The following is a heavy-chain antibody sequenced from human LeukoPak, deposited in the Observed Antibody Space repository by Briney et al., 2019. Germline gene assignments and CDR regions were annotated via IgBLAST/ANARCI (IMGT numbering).Heavy chain of an antibody. J-gene: IGHJ4*02. V-gene: IGHV1-69*05. CDR2: IIPIFGTA. CDR1: GGTFSSYA. Sequence: SVKASCKASGGTFSSYAISWVRQAPGQGLEWMGGIIPIFGTANYAQKFQGRVTITTDESTSTAYMELSSLRSEDTAAYYCARSPTVTTFGGGYYFDYWGQGTLVTVSS. CDR3: ARSPTVTTFGGGYYFDY. D-gene: IGHD4-17*01.